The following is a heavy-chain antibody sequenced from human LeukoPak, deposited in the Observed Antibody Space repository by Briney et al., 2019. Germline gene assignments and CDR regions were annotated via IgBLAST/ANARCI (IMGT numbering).Heavy chain of an antibody. J-gene: IGHJ4*02. D-gene: IGHD1-26*01. CDR3: ATQGIRNSAFDN. CDR1: GFTVSRNY. V-gene: IGHV3-53*05. CDR2: IYSGGTT. Sequence: PGGSLRLSCAASGFTVSRNYMSWVRQAPGKGLEWVSVIYSGGTTNYADSVKGRFTISRDNSKNTLFLQMNSLRPEDTAMYYSATQGIRNSAFDNWGQGTLVTVSS.